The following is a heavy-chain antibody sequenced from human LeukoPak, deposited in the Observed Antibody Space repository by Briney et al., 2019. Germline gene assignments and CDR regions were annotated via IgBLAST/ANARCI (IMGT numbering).Heavy chain of an antibody. CDR3: ARLRLTGYQGFFDY. CDR1: GGTFSSYA. D-gene: IGHD3-9*01. CDR2: IIPIFGTA. J-gene: IGHJ4*02. V-gene: IGHV1-69*13. Sequence: SVKVSCKASGGTFSSYAISWVRQAPGQGPEWMGGIIPIFGTANYAQKFQGRVTITADESTSTAYMELSSLRSEDTAVYYCARLRLTGYQGFFDYWGQGTLVTVSS.